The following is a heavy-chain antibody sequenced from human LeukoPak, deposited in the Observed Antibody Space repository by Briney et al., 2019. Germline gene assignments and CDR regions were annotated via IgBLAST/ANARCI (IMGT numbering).Heavy chain of an antibody. D-gene: IGHD2-2*01. CDR3: AKSRVIVVVTAANDY. J-gene: IGHJ4*02. Sequence: GGSLRISCAASGFTFSGYAMSWVRQAPGKGLEWVSGISGSGGSTYHADSVKGRFTISRDNSKNTLYLQMNSLRAEDTAVYYCAKSRVIVVVTAANDYWGQGTLVTVSS. CDR2: ISGSGGST. V-gene: IGHV3-23*01. CDR1: GFTFSGYA.